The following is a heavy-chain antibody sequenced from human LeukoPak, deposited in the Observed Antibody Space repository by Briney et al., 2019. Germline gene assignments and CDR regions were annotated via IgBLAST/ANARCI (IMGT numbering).Heavy chain of an antibody. V-gene: IGHV3-23*01. J-gene: IGHJ4*02. Sequence: GGSLILSCAASGFTFSSYAISSVRQAPGRGLEWDSAIIGSGGSTYYADSVKGRFTISRDNSKHTQSLQTDSRRAERLSVYDCAKQRTYYYGSGYDYWGQGTLVTVSS. D-gene: IGHD3-10*01. CDR3: AKQRTYYYGSGYDY. CDR2: IIGSGGST. CDR1: GFTFSSYA.